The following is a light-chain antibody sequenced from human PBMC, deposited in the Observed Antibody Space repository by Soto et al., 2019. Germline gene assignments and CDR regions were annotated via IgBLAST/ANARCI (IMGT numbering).Light chain of an antibody. CDR3: SSYTTSSTRV. CDR1: SSDIGTYNF. Sequence: QSALTQPPSASGSPGQSVTFSCTGSSSDIGTYNFVSWYQQHPDKAPKLIISEVSKRPSGVPDRFSASKSGNTAYLTISGLQTEDEADYYCSSYTTSSTRVFGTGTKVTVL. V-gene: IGLV2-18*02. CDR2: EVS. J-gene: IGLJ1*01.